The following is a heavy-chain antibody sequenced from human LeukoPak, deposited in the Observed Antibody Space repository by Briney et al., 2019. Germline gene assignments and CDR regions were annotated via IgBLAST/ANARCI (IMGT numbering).Heavy chain of an antibody. D-gene: IGHD3-9*01. CDR3: ARGSHVLRYFDWLPPFDY. Sequence: GGSLRLSCAASGFTFSDYYMSWIRQAPGKGLEGFSYISSSGSTIYYADSVKGRFTISRDNAKNSLYLQMNSLRAEDTAVYYCARGSHVLRYFDWLPPFDYWGQGTLVTVSS. V-gene: IGHV3-11*01. CDR1: GFTFSDYY. J-gene: IGHJ4*02. CDR2: ISSSGSTI.